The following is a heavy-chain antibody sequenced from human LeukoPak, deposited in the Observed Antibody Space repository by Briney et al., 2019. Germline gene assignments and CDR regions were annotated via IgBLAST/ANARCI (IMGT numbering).Heavy chain of an antibody. D-gene: IGHD1-7*01. CDR1: GGSISSSNW. CDR2: IYHSGST. V-gene: IGHV4-4*02. CDR3: ARDRAWDYNTWDYYYYYMDV. Sequence: NPSETLSLTCAVSGGSISSSNWWSWVRQPPGKGLEWTGEIYHSGSTNYNPSLKSRVTISVDKSKNQFSLKLSSVTAADTAVYYCARDRAWDYNTWDYYYYYMDVWGKGTTVTVSS. J-gene: IGHJ6*03.